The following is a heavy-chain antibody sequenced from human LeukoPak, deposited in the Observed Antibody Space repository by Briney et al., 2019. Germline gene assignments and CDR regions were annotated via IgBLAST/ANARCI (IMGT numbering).Heavy chain of an antibody. CDR2: INPNSGGT. J-gene: IGHJ4*02. CDR1: GYTFSDYY. D-gene: IGHD2-2*01. V-gene: IGHV1-2*02. Sequence: ASVKVSCKASGYTFSDYYIHWVRQAPGQGLEWMAWINPNSGGTNYAQRFEGRVTITRDTSISTAYMELSRLRSADTAVYYCARAGSYAEGPHDYWGQGTLVTVSS. CDR3: ARAGSYAEGPHDY.